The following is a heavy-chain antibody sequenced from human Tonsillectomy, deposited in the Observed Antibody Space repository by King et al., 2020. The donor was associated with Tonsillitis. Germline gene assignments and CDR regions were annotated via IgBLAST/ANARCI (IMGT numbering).Heavy chain of an antibody. CDR1: GDSINIRYY. CDR2: IHQSGST. CDR3: ARGQGDVVVGHYFDD. D-gene: IGHD2-15*01. Sequence: VQLQESGPGLVKPSETLSLTCTVSGDSINIRYYWGWIRQPPGKGLEWIAHIHQSGSTYYNPSLQSRVTISVDPSKNQFSLKLSSVTAADTAVYYCARGQGDVVVGHYFDDWGQGTLVTVSS. J-gene: IGHJ4*02. V-gene: IGHV4-38-2*02.